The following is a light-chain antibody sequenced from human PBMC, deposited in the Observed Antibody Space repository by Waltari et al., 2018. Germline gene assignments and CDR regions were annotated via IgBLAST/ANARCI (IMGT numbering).Light chain of an antibody. CDR2: AAS. J-gene: IGKJ4*01. V-gene: IGKV1-6*01. CDR1: QGFRND. Sequence: AIQMTQSPSSLSASVGHRVTITCRASQGFRNDLGWYQQKPGKAPKLLIYAASSLQSGVPSSFSGSGSGTDFTLTFSSLQPEDFAAYYCLQSDNLPLTFGGGTKVEIK. CDR3: LQSDNLPLT.